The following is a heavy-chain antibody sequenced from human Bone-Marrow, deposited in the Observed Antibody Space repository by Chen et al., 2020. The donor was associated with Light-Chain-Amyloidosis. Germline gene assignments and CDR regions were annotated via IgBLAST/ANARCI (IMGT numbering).Heavy chain of an antibody. J-gene: IGHJ6*02. CDR1: GYAFSNYG. CDR2: TSTYRGDT. V-gene: IGHV1-18*01. D-gene: IGHD4-17*01. Sequence: QVHLVQSGAEVKKPGASVRVSCKASGYAFSNYGINWVRQAPGKGLEWMGWTSTYRGDTNSAQKLQGSVTMTTDTSTSTAYMELRGLTSDDTAVYYCTGVGRFGEYDTDYGMDVWGQGTTVTVSS. CDR3: TGVGRFGEYDTDYGMDV.